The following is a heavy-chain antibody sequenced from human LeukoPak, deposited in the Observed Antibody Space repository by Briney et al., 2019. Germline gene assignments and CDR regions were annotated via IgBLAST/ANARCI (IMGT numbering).Heavy chain of an antibody. CDR2: IYWDDDK. V-gene: IGHV2-5*02. J-gene: IGHJ5*02. Sequence: SGPTLVKPTQTLTLTCTFSGFSLSTSGVGVGWIRQPPGKPLEWLSLIYWDDDKRYTQYLKSRLTITKGTSKNQVVLTMTNIDPVDTATYYCAHRGYSPNGNWFDPWGQGTLVTASS. CDR1: GFSLSTSGVG. CDR3: AHRGYSPNGNWFDP. D-gene: IGHD5-18*01.